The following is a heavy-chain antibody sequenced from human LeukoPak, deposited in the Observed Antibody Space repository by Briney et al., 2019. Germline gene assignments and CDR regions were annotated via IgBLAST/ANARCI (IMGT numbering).Heavy chain of an antibody. D-gene: IGHD1-1*01. V-gene: IGHV1-2*02. CDR3: ARELGGGTTREDWFDP. CDR2: INPDSGGT. J-gene: IGHJ5*02. Sequence: GALVKVSCKASGYTFTDYHMHWVRQAPGQGLEWMGWINPDSGGTNYAQNFQGRVTMTRDTSISTAYMELYSLRSDDTAVYYCARELGGGTTREDWFDPWGQGTLVTVSS. CDR1: GYTFTDYH.